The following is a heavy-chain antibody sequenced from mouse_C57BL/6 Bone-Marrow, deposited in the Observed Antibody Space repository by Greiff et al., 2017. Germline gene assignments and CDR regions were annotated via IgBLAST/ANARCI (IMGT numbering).Heavy chain of an antibody. CDR1: GFNIKDYY. Sequence: EVQLQQSGAELVRPGASVKLSCTASGFNIKDYYMHWVKQRPEQGLEWIGRIDPEDGDTEYAPKFQGKATMTADTSSNTAYLQLSSLTSEATAVYYCTKYYYGSPWFAYWGQGTLVTVSA. J-gene: IGHJ3*01. CDR2: IDPEDGDT. D-gene: IGHD1-1*01. CDR3: TKYYYGSPWFAY. V-gene: IGHV14-1*01.